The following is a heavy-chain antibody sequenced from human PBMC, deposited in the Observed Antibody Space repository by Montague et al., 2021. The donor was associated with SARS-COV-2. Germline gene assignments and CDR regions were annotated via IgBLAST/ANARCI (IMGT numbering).Heavy chain of an antibody. V-gene: IGHV4-39*07. D-gene: IGHD6-6*01. J-gene: IGHJ4*02. CDR1: GGSISSSSYH. CDR3: ARDLNEYSSSGGFGY. CDR2: IYYSGST. Sequence: SETLSLTCTVSGGSISSSSYHWGWIRQPPGKGLEWIGSIYYSGSTYYNPSPKSRVTRSVDTSKNQFSLKLSSVTAADTAVDYCARDLNEYSSSGGFGYWGQGTLVTVSS.